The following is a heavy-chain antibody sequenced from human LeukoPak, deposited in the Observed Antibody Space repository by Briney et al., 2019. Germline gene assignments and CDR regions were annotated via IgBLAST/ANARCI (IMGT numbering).Heavy chain of an antibody. V-gene: IGHV3-11*01. CDR2: ISSSGSTI. CDR1: GFTFSDYY. CDR3: ARENYYYYYGMDV. J-gene: IGHJ6*02. Sequence: GGSLRLSCAASGFTFSDYYMSWIRQAPGKGLEWVSYISSSGSTIYHADSVKGRFTISRDNAKNSLYLQMNSLRAEDTAVYYCARENYYYYYGMDVWGQGTTVTVSS.